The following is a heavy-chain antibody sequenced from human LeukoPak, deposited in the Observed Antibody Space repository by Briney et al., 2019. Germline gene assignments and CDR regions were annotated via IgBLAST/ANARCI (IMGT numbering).Heavy chain of an antibody. CDR2: ISSSGTT. CDR1: SGSISSGDYY. V-gene: IGHV4-30-4*01. Sequence: SETLSLTCTVSSGSISSGDYYWSWIRQPPGKGLEWIGYISSSGTTYYNPSLRSRITISVDSSKSQFSLDLSSVTASDTAVYYCAGVGNGGYGGFDYWGQGTLVTVSS. CDR3: AGVGNGGYGGFDY. D-gene: IGHD5-12*01. J-gene: IGHJ4*02.